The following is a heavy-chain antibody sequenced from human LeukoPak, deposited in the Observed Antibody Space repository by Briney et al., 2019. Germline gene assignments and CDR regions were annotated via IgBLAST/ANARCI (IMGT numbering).Heavy chain of an antibody. CDR1: GFTFRNSA. J-gene: IGHJ6*02. V-gene: IGHV3-64*01. CDR3: ARWYNSLDV. CDR2: ISSNGGST. D-gene: IGHD1-1*01. Sequence: GGSLRLSCAASGFTFRNSAMHWVRQAPGKGLEYVSGISSNGGSTYYANAVKGRFTISRDNSKNTVYLQMGSLRAEDMAVYYCARWYNSLDVWGQGTTVTVSS.